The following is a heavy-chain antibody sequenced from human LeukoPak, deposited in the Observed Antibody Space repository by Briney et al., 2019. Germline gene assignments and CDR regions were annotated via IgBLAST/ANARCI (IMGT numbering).Heavy chain of an antibody. J-gene: IGHJ4*02. CDR3: ARVYQSAEYYFDY. CDR1: GGSIDSYY. CDR2: IYYTGST. D-gene: IGHD2-2*01. Sequence: SETLSLTCTVSGGSIDSYYWSWIRQPPGKGLEWIGYIYYTGSTEYHPSLKSRVTISLDTSKNQFSLKLTSVTVADTAVYYCARVYQSAEYYFDYWGQGNLVSVSS. V-gene: IGHV4-59*01.